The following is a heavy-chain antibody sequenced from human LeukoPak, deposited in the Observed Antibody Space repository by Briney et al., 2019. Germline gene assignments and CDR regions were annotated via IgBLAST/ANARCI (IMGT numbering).Heavy chain of an antibody. CDR2: IYYSGST. J-gene: IGHJ4*02. CDR1: GGSISSGDYY. Sequence: SETLSLTCTVSGGSISSGDYYWSWIRQPPGKGLEWIVYIYYSGSTNYNPSLKSRVTISVDTSKNQFSLKLSSVTAADTAVYYCARHRGSANYGDYWVDYWGQGTLVTVSS. V-gene: IGHV4-61*08. CDR3: ARHRGSANYGDYWVDY. D-gene: IGHD4-17*01.